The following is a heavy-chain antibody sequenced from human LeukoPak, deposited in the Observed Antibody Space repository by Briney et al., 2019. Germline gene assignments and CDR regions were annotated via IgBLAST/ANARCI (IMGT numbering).Heavy chain of an antibody. D-gene: IGHD3-10*01. J-gene: IGHJ4*02. CDR1: GFTVSSNY. CDR3: AREGGFGEFNFDY. V-gene: IGHV3-53*01. CDR2: IYSGGST. Sequence: GGALRLSCAASGFTVSSNYMSWVRQAPGKGLEWVSIIYSGGSTFYADSVKGRFTISRDNAKNSLYLQMNSLRAEDTAVYYCAREGGFGEFNFDYWGQGTLVTVSS.